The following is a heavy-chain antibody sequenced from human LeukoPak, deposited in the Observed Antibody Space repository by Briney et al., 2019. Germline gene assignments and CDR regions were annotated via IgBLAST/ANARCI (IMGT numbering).Heavy chain of an antibody. CDR2: IYTSGST. Sequence: ASQTLSLTCTVSGGSISSGSYYWSWIRQPAGKGLEWIGRIYTSGSTNYNPSLKSRVTISVDTSKSQFSLKLSSVTAADTAVYYCARAYSGSYYGDYWGQGTLVTVSS. CDR1: GGSISSGSYY. D-gene: IGHD1-26*01. CDR3: ARAYSGSYYGDY. J-gene: IGHJ4*02. V-gene: IGHV4-61*02.